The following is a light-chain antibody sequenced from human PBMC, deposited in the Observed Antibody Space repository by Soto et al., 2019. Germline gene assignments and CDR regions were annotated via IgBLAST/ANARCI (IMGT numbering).Light chain of an antibody. CDR3: QQSYSTPWT. Sequence: DIQMTQSPSSLSASVGDRVTITCRASQSISSYLNWYQQKPGKAPKLLIYAASSLQSGVPSRFSGSGAGTDFTLNISSLQPEDCATYYCQQSYSTPWTFGQGTKVEIK. CDR1: QSISSY. J-gene: IGKJ1*01. CDR2: AAS. V-gene: IGKV1-39*01.